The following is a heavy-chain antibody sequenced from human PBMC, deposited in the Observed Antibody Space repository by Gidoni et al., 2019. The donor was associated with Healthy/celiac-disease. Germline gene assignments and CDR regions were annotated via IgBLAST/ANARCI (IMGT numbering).Heavy chain of an antibody. CDR3: ARGERGLAYCGGDCYSFDY. V-gene: IGHV1-69*02. J-gene: IGHJ4*02. CDR1: GGTFSSYT. D-gene: IGHD2-21*02. Sequence: QVQLVQSGAEVKKPGSSVKVSCKASGGTFSSYTISWVRQAPGQGLEWMGRIIPILGIANYAQKFQGRVTITADKSTSTAYMELSSLRSEDTAVYYCARGERGLAYCGGDCYSFDYWGQGTLVTVSS. CDR2: IIPILGIA.